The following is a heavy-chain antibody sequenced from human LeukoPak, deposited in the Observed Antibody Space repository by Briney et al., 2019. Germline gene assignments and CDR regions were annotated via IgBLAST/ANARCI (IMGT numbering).Heavy chain of an antibody. CDR3: AKDANYLRSSGYLIPIDF. J-gene: IGHJ4*02. D-gene: IGHD3-22*01. Sequence: GGSLRLSCAASGFTLSRNAMNGVRQAPGKGLEWVAAISGNGLGTYYADSVKGRFNISRDNSRNTLYLQMNSLRIEDTAFYYCAKDANYLRSSGYLIPIDFWGQGTLVTVSS. CDR1: GFTLSRNA. CDR2: ISGNGLGT. V-gene: IGHV3-23*01.